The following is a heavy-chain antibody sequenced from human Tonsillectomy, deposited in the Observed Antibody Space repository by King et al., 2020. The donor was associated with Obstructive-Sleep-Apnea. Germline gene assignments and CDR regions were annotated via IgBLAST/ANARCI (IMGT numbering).Heavy chain of an antibody. J-gene: IGHJ4*02. CDR1: GFTFSSYA. CDR2: ISYDGSNK. D-gene: IGHD5-12*01. V-gene: IGHV3-30*04. CDR3: AREGYSGYDYHY. Sequence: VQLVESGGGVVQPGRSLRLSCAASGFTFSSYAMHWFRQAPGKGLEWVAVISYDGSNKYYADSVKGRFTISRDNSKNTLYLQMNSLRTEDTAVYYCAREGYSGYDYHYWGQGTLVTVSS.